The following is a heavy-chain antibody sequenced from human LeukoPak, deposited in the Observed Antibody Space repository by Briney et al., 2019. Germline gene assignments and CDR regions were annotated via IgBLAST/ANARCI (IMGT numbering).Heavy chain of an antibody. CDR1: GGSFSGYY. CDR3: ARVGAGYDFWSGSFDY. V-gene: IGHV4-34*01. J-gene: IGHJ4*02. CDR2: INHSGST. Sequence: SETLSLTCAVYGGSFSGYYWSWIRQPPGKGLEWIGEINHSGSTNYNPSLKSRVTISVDTSKNQFSLKLSSVTAADTAVYYCARVGAGYDFWSGSFDYWGQGTLVTVSS. D-gene: IGHD3-3*01.